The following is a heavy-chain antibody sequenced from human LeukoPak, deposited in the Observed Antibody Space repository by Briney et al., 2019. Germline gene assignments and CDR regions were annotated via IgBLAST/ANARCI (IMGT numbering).Heavy chain of an antibody. CDR2: LRGGDDST. CDR1: GFTITSYV. Sequence: GGSLRLSCTASGFTITSYVTSWVRQAPGKGLEWISSLRGGDDSTNYADSVKGRFAISRDNSKNTLYLQMKSLRAEDTAVYYCAKFLWALTTISPLDVWGQGTTVTVSS. V-gene: IGHV3-23*01. D-gene: IGHD3-3*01. J-gene: IGHJ6*02. CDR3: AKFLWALTTISPLDV.